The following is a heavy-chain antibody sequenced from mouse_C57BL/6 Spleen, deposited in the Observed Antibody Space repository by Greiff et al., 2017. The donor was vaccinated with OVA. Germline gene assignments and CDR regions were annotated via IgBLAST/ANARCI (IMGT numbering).Heavy chain of an antibody. CDR2: INPSSGYT. D-gene: IGHD2-4*01. CDR3: ATLYDYDGY. J-gene: IGHJ2*01. V-gene: IGHV1-7*01. CDR1: GYTFTSYW. Sequence: LVESGAELAKPGASVKLSCTASGYTFTSYWTHWVKQRTGKGLEWIGYINPSSGYTKYNQKFKDKATVTADKSSRTAYMQLSSLTYEASAVYYCATLYDYDGYWGQCTTRTVSS.